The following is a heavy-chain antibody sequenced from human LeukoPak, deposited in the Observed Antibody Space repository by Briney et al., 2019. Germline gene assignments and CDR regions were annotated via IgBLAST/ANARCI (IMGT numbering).Heavy chain of an antibody. Sequence: ASVKVSCKASGYTFTGYYMHWVRQAPGQGLGWMGWINPNSGGTNYAQKFRGRVTMTRDTSISTAYMELSRLRSDDTAVYYCAREMTTVTTLGSFDYWGQGTLVTVSS. CDR3: AREMTTVTTLGSFDY. J-gene: IGHJ4*02. CDR2: INPNSGGT. CDR1: GYTFTGYY. V-gene: IGHV1-2*02. D-gene: IGHD4-17*01.